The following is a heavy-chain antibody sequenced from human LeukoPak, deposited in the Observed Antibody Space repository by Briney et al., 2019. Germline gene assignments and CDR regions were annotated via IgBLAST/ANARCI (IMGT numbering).Heavy chain of an antibody. CDR1: GFTFSSYA. Sequence: PGGSLRLSCAASGFTFSSYAMHWVRQAPGKGLEWVAVISYDGSNKYYADSVKGRFTISRDNSKNTLYLQMNSLRAEDTAVYYCARVRSVTIFQCMDVWGKGTTVTVSS. J-gene: IGHJ6*03. D-gene: IGHD3-3*01. CDR2: ISYDGSNK. CDR3: ARVRSVTIFQCMDV. V-gene: IGHV3-30-3*01.